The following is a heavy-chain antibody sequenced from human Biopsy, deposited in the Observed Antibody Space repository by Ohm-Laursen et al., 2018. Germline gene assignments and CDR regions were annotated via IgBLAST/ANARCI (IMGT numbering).Heavy chain of an antibody. V-gene: IGHV4-4*07. CDR2: IYPGGGT. Sequence: SDTLSLTCAVSGDSIRNYYWSWIRQAAGKGLEWIGRIYPGGGTIYNPSLKSRVTMLVDTSKNHFPLNLNSVTAADTAVYYCAGIVLGPTNDAFDIWGQGTMVTVSS. CDR3: AGIVLGPTNDAFDI. D-gene: IGHD1-26*01. J-gene: IGHJ3*02. CDR1: GDSIRNYY.